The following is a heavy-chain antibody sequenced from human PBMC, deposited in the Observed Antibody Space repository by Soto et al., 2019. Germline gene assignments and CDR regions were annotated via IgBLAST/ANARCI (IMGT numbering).Heavy chain of an antibody. CDR3: ARETYCGGDCYRGGRWFDP. CDR1: GLTFSRYW. V-gene: IGHV3-74*01. Sequence: EVQLVESGGGLVQPGGSLRLSCAASGLTFSRYWMHWVRQAPGKGLVWVSRINSDGSSTNYADSVKGRFTISRDNAKNTLYLQMNSLRAEDTAVYYCARETYCGGDCYRGGRWFDPWGQGTLVTVSS. D-gene: IGHD2-21*02. CDR2: INSDGSST. J-gene: IGHJ5*02.